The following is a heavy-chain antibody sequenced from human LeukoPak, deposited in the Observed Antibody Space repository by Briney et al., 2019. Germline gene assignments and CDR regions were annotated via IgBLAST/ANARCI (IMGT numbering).Heavy chain of an antibody. CDR2: IIPILGIA. D-gene: IGHD5-12*01. CDR1: GGTFSSYA. Sequence: VASVKVSCKASGGTFSSYAISWVRQAPGQGLEWMGRIIPILGIANYAQKFQGRVTITADKSTSTAYMELSSLRSEDTAAYYCARGLSGYESVDYWGQGTLVTVSS. CDR3: ARGLSGYESVDY. J-gene: IGHJ4*02. V-gene: IGHV1-69*04.